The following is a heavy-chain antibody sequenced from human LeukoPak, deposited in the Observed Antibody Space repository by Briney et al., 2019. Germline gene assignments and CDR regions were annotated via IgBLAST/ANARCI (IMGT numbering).Heavy chain of an antibody. D-gene: IGHD3-16*01. V-gene: IGHV4-38-2*02. CDR2: IYHSGST. CDR3: ARDLIMITFGGASHSPFDY. CDR1: GGSISSYY. J-gene: IGHJ4*02. Sequence: KASETLSLTCTVSGGSISSYYWSWIRQPPGKGLEWIGSIYHSGSTYYNPSLESRVTISVDTSKNQFSLKLSSVTAADTAVYCCARDLIMITFGGASHSPFDYWGQGTLVTVSS.